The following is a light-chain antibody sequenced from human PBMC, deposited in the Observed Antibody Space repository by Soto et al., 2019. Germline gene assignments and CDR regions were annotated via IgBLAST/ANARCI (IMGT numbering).Light chain of an antibody. CDR3: CSYAGSWV. CDR2: EAT. Sequence: QSVLTQPASVSGSPGQSITISCTGTSSDVGSYDLVSWYQRHPGRAPKLMIYEATERPSAVSNRFSGSKSGNTASLTISGLQAEDEADYFCCSYAGSWVFGGGTQLTVL. CDR1: SSDVGSYDL. V-gene: IGLV2-23*01. J-gene: IGLJ3*02.